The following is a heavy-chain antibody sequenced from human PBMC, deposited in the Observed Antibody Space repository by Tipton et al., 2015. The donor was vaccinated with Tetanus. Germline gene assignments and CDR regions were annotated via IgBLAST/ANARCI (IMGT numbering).Heavy chain of an antibody. CDR1: GGSISSSSYY. J-gene: IGHJ6*02. Sequence: TLSLTCTVSGGSISSSSYYWGWIRQPPGKGLEWIGSIYYSGSTYYNPSLKSRVTISVDTSKNQFSLKLSSVTAADTAVYYCATRLVHALPYGMDVWGQGTTVTVSS. CDR3: ATRLVHALPYGMDV. CDR2: IYYSGST. V-gene: IGHV4-39*01. D-gene: IGHD3-9*01.